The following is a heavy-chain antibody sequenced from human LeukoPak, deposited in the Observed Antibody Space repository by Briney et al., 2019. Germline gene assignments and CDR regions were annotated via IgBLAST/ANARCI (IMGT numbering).Heavy chain of an antibody. V-gene: IGHV4-34*01. Sequence: PSETLSLTCAVYGGSFSGYYWSWIRQPPGKGLEWIGEINHSGSTNYNPSLKSRVTISVDTSKNQFSLKLSPVTAADTAVYYCARGLNYYYYGMDVWGKGTTVTVSS. CDR3: ARGLNYYYYGMDV. CDR1: GGSFSGYY. J-gene: IGHJ6*04. CDR2: INHSGST.